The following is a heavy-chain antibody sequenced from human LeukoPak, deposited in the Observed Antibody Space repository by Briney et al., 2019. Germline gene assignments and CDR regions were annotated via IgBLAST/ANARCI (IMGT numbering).Heavy chain of an antibody. Sequence: GGSLRLSCAASGFTFSYYSMNWVRQAPGRGLEWVSCISSSGSLIFYSNSVRGRFTISRDNAKNLLYLHMNSLRVEDTAVYYCAKVDRGDYSSSPVPYYNYYMNVWGKGTTVTVSS. CDR1: GFTFSYYS. CDR2: ISSSGSLI. J-gene: IGHJ6*03. V-gene: IGHV3-21*01. D-gene: IGHD6-13*01. CDR3: AKVDRGDYSSSPVPYYNYYMNV.